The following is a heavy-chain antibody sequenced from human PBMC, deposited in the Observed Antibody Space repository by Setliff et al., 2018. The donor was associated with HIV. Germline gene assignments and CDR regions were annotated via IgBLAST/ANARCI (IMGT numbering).Heavy chain of an antibody. D-gene: IGHD3-16*01. CDR1: GFTFSNNW. V-gene: IGHV3-7*01. Sequence: PGGSLRLSCAASGFTFSNNWMSWVRQAPGKGLEWVASIKQDGSEKYYVDSVKGRFTISRDNGKNSLSLQMYSLRAEDTAVYYCATRRGGGRYYFDYWGQGTLVTV. J-gene: IGHJ4*02. CDR3: ATRRGGGRYYFDY. CDR2: IKQDGSEK.